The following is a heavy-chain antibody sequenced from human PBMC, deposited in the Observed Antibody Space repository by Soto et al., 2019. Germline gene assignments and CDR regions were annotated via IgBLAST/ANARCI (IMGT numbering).Heavy chain of an antibody. J-gene: IGHJ4*02. Sequence: QVQLQESGPGLVKPWETLSLTCTVSGDSVSRADSYWSWVRQPPGKGLEWIGYICCSGSTEYNPSLRGRVIISVDRSKTQLSLKLSTVTAADTSVYFCARGMDNNKVGWWGQGTLVTVSS. CDR2: ICCSGST. CDR1: GDSVSRADSY. V-gene: IGHV4-61*08. D-gene: IGHD1-1*01. CDR3: ARGMDNNKVGW.